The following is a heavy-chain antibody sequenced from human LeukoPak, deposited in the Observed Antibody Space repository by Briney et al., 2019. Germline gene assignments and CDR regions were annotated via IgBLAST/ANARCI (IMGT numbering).Heavy chain of an antibody. CDR2: IYPGVNT. V-gene: IGHV4-59*04. Sequence: PSETLSLTCSVSGASISSNYWTWIRQPPGKGLEWIGNIYPGVNTYYNASLKSRVTISVDTSKNHFSLTVTSVTAADTAVYYCARFISSDRNWFDPWGQGTLVTVSS. CDR3: ARFISSDRNWFDP. CDR1: GASISSNY. J-gene: IGHJ5*02. D-gene: IGHD3-22*01.